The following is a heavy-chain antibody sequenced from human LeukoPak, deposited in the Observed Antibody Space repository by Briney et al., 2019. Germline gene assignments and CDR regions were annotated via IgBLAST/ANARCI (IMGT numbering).Heavy chain of an antibody. J-gene: IGHJ4*02. Sequence: ASVTVSCKTSGYTFTNYYLHWVRQAPGQGLEWMGYIIPDSGGADYDQRFQGRVTMTRDKSISTVYMELSSLRSDDTAVYYCSTEDKYCGGANCGKYWGQGTLVTVSS. CDR1: GYTFTNYY. CDR2: IIPDSGGA. V-gene: IGHV1-2*02. CDR3: STEDKYCGGANCGKY. D-gene: IGHD2-21*01.